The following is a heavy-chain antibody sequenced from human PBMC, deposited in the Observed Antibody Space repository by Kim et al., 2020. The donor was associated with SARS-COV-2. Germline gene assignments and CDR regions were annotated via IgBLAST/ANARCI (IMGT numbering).Heavy chain of an antibody. CDR1: GFAFNNYA. Sequence: GGSLRLSCTASGFAFNNYAMAWVRQTPGKGLEWVSLISYSGGSTYYADSVKGRFTISRDNSKNTVYLQMNSLRAEDTAIYYCAKDSRIFGVIIIGPFFDNWGQGSLVTVSS. D-gene: IGHD3-3*02. CDR2: ISYSGGST. CDR3: AKDSRIFGVIIIGPFFDN. J-gene: IGHJ4*02. V-gene: IGHV3-23*01.